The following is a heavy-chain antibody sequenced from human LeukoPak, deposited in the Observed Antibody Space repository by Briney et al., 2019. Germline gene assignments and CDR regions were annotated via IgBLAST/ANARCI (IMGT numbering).Heavy chain of an antibody. CDR1: GGSISSSY. CDR2: IYYSGST. CDR3: ARGITMVRGPRSNWFDP. D-gene: IGHD3-10*01. Sequence: SETLSLTCTVSGGSISSSYWSWIRQPPGKGLEWIGYIYYSGSTNYNPSLKSRVTISVDTSKNQFSLKLSSVTAADTAVYYCARGITMVRGPRSNWFDPWGQGTLVTVSS. J-gene: IGHJ5*02. V-gene: IGHV4-59*01.